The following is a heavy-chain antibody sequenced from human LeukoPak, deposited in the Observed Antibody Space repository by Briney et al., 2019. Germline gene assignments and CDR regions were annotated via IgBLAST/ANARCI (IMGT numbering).Heavy chain of an antibody. CDR2: ISWNSGSI. CDR3: AKDTGAGFEPHFEY. D-gene: IGHD6-13*01. J-gene: IGHJ4*02. V-gene: IGHV3-9*01. Sequence: PGRSLRLSCAASGFTFDDYAMHWFRQAPGKGLERGSGISWNSGSIGYADSVKGRFTISRDNAKNSLYLQMNSLRAEDTALYYCAKDTGAGFEPHFEYWGQGTLVTVSS. CDR1: GFTFDDYA.